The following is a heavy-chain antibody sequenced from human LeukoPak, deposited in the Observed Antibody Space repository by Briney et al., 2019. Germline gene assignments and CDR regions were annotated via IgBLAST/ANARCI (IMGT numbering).Heavy chain of an antibody. CDR1: GFSLSTRGGG. Sequence: SGPTLLKPTQTLTLTFTFSGFSLSTRGGGVGWIRQPPGKALEWLTLIYWNDDKRYSPSLKCRLTITKDTSKNQVVLTMTNMDPVDTATYYCAHSGYDYVWGSYRYTGPYYFDYWGQGTLVTVSS. CDR3: AHSGYDYVWGSYRYTGPYYFDY. D-gene: IGHD3-16*02. CDR2: IYWNDDK. J-gene: IGHJ4*02. V-gene: IGHV2-5*01.